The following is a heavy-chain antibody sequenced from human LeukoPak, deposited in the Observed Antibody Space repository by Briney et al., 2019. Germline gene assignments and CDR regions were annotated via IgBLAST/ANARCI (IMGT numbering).Heavy chain of an antibody. Sequence: GESLKISCKGSGYSFTSYWIGWVRQIPGKGLEWMGIIYPGDSDTRYSPSFQGQVTISADKSISTAYLQWSSLKASDTAMYYCARARWELLRAFDIWGQGTMVTVSS. J-gene: IGHJ3*02. D-gene: IGHD1-26*01. CDR1: GYSFTSYW. CDR3: ARARWELLRAFDI. CDR2: IYPGDSDT. V-gene: IGHV5-51*01.